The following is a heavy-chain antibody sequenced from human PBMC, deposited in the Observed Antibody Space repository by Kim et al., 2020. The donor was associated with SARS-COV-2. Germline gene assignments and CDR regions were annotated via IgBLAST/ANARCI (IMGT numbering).Heavy chain of an antibody. V-gene: IGHV4-34*01. CDR1: GGSFSGYY. J-gene: IGHJ4*02. CDR2: INHSGST. D-gene: IGHD3-9*01. CDR3: ARGGPGGYYDILTGYYNVRSHFDY. Sequence: SETLSLTCAVYGGSFSGYYWSWIRQPPGKGLEWIGEINHSGSTNYNPSLKSRVTISVDTSKNQFSLKLSSVTAADTAVYYCARGGPGGYYDILTGYYNVRSHFDYWGQGTLVTVSS.